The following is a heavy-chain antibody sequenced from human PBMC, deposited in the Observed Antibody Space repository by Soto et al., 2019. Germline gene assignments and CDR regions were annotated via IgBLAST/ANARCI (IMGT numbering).Heavy chain of an antibody. J-gene: IGHJ3*02. CDR1: GYIFRNYG. D-gene: IGHD3-22*01. Sequence: AAVKVSCKGSGYIFRNYGLNWVRQAPGQGLEWMGKISAYSDNPNYAQNLQGRVIMTIDTSTSTAYMELRSLRFDDTAVYYCARESITEIVAPGAFDIWGQGTMVTVSS. V-gene: IGHV1-18*01. CDR2: ISAYSDNP. CDR3: ARESITEIVAPGAFDI.